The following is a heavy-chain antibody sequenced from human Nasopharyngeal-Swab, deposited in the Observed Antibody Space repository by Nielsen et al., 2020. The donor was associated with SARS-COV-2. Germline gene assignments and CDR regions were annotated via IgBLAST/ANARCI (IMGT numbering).Heavy chain of an antibody. CDR2: INHSGSI. CDR3: ARGRGITVTTPSPVFDY. CDR1: GGSFSGYY. D-gene: IGHD1-20*01. V-gene: IGHV4-34*01. J-gene: IGHJ4*02. Sequence: GSLRLSCAVYGGSFSGYYWSWIRQSPGKGLEWIGEINHSGSINYNLSLKSRVTISVETSKNQFSLKLSSVTAADTAVYYCARGRGITVTTPSPVFDYWGQGTLVT.